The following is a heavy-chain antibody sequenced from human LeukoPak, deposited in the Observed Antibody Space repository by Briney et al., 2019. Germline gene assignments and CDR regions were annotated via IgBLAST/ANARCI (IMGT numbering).Heavy chain of an antibody. J-gene: IGHJ3*02. CDR3: AKDRLWFRESRLDDAFDI. D-gene: IGHD3-10*01. CDR2: VLSDGNNK. CDR1: GFTFNNYA. V-gene: IGHV3-30-3*01. Sequence: GGSLRLSCAASGFTFNNYAIHWVRQAPGGGLDWVAVVLSDGNNKYYADSVKGRFFISRDNSKNTLYLQMSSLRAEDTAVYYCAKDRLWFRESRLDDAFDIWGQGTMVTVSS.